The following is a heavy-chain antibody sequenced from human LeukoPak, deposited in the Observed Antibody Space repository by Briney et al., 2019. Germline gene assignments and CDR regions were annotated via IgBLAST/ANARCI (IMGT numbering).Heavy chain of an antibody. Sequence: GGTLRLSCAASGFTFNNFAMNWVRHAPGKGLEWVSAISVLGYSMYSADSVKGRFTISRDNSKNTLYLQMSILRADDTAVYYCAKGGSVFWSVYVDHCGQGTLVTVSS. CDR1: GFTFNNFA. D-gene: IGHD3-3*01. J-gene: IGHJ4*01. CDR2: ISVLGYSM. CDR3: AKGGSVFWSVYVDH. V-gene: IGHV3-23*01.